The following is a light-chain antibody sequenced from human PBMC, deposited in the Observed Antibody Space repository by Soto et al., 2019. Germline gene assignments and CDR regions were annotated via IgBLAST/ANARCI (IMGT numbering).Light chain of an antibody. V-gene: IGKV1-16*02. CDR3: HQYNSYPIT. CDR2: GAS. CDR1: QGISNY. Sequence: DIQMTQSPSSLSASVGDRVTITWRARQGISNYVAWLQQKPGTAPTSLIYGASSLQSGVPSKVIGSGSGPDFTLTITSLQPEDFATYYCHQYNSYPITFGQGTRLQLQ. J-gene: IGKJ5*01.